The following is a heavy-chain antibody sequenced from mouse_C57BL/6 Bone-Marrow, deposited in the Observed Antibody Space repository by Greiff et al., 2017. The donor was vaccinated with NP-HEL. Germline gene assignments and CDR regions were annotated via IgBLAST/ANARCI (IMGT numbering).Heavy chain of an antibody. D-gene: IGHD1-1*01. V-gene: IGHV14-4*01. CDR1: GFNIKDDY. CDR3: TTLYYYGSSYPAWFAY. J-gene: IGHJ3*01. CDR2: LDPWNGDT. Sequence: VQLQQSGAELVIPGASVKLSCTASGFNIKDDYMHWVQQRPEPVPSSIPLLDPWNGDTEYAAKFQGKATITADTSSNTAYLQLSSLTSEDTAVYYCTTLYYYGSSYPAWFAYWGQGTLVTVSA.